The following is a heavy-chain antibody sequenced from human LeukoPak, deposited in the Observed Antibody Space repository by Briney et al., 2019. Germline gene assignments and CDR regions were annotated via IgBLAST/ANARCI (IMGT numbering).Heavy chain of an antibody. CDR1: GFTVSSNY. CDR2: IYSGGST. D-gene: IGHD3-3*01. Sequence: GGSLRLSCAASGFTVSSNYMSWARQAPGKGLEWVSVIYSGGSTYYADSVKGRFTISRDNSKNTLYLQMNSLRAEDTAVYYCARDPGPFFYFDYWGQGTLVTVSS. CDR3: ARDPGPFFYFDY. V-gene: IGHV3-66*01. J-gene: IGHJ4*02.